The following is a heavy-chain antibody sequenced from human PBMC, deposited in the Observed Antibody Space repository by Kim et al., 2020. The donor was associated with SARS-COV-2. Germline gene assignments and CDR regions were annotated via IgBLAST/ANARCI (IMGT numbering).Heavy chain of an antibody. CDR2: ISAYNGNT. CDR3: ARAVGDPHSYWYFDL. Sequence: ASVKVSCKASGYTFTSYGISWVRQAPGQGLEWMGWISAYNGNTNYAQKLQGRVTMTTDTSTSTAYMELRSLRSDDTAVYYCARAVGDPHSYWYFDLWGRGTLVTVSS. CDR1: GYTFTSYG. J-gene: IGHJ2*01. D-gene: IGHD3-10*01. V-gene: IGHV1-18*04.